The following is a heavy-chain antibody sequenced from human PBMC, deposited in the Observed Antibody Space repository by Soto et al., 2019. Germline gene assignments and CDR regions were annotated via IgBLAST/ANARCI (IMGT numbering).Heavy chain of an antibody. Sequence: GGSLRLSCASSGFTFSSAWMSWVRQAPGKGLEWVGRIKGKSDGGTTDYAAPVQGRFTISRDDSKNMLYLQMNSLKTEDTAVYYCTTEGRGIAPAVFDYWGQGTLVTVSS. D-gene: IGHD6-13*01. CDR1: GFTFSSAW. J-gene: IGHJ4*02. V-gene: IGHV3-15*01. CDR2: IKGKSDGGTT. CDR3: TTEGRGIAPAVFDY.